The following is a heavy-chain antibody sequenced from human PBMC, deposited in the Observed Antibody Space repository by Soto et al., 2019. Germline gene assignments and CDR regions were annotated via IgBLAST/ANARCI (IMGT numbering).Heavy chain of an antibody. CDR2: IWYDGSNE. J-gene: IGHJ4*02. Sequence: QVQLVESGGGVVQPGRSLRLSCAASGFTFSSYGMHWVRQAPGKGLEWVAVIWYDGSNEYCADSVKGRFTISRDNSKNTLDLQMNSLRAEDTAVYYCARDHGSSWFGPIDYWGQGTLVTVSS. CDR1: GFTFSSYG. CDR3: ARDHGSSWFGPIDY. V-gene: IGHV3-33*01. D-gene: IGHD3-10*01.